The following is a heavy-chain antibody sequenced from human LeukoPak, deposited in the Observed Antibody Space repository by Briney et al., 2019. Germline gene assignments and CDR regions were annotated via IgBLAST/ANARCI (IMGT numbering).Heavy chain of an antibody. D-gene: IGHD3-22*01. V-gene: IGHV3-21*01. CDR2: ITSTSYFI. Sequence: PGGSLRLSCAASGFTFSSYNMNWVRQAPGKGLEWVSSITSTSYFIYYADSLKGRFTISRDNAKNSLFLQMNSLRVEDTAVYYCARDNIMIAPNWFDPWGQGTLVTVSS. J-gene: IGHJ5*02. CDR3: ARDNIMIAPNWFDP. CDR1: GFTFSSYN.